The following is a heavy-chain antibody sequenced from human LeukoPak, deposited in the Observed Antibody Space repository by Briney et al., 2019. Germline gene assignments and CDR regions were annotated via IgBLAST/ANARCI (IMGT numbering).Heavy chain of an antibody. CDR1: GYTFTSYG. J-gene: IGHJ4*02. V-gene: IGHV1-18*01. CDR2: ISAYNGNT. CDR3: ARSDIVATISDY. Sequence: ASVTLSCKASGYTFTSYGMSWVRQAPGQGLEWMGWISAYNGNTNYAQKLQGRVTMTTDTSTSTAYMELRSLRSDDTAVYYCARSDIVATISDYWGQGTLVTVSS. D-gene: IGHD5-12*01.